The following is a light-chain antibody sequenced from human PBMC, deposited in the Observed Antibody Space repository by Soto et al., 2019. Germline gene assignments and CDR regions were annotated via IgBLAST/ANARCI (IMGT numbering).Light chain of an antibody. Sequence: QSVRTQPPSVSGSPGQAVTISCTGTSSDVGSYNRVSWYQQPPGTAPKVMIYDVSNRPSGVPDRFSGSKSGNTASLTISGLQAEDESDYYCSSYTSSSTYVFGTGTKVTVL. V-gene: IGLV2-18*02. CDR3: SSYTSSSTYV. CDR1: SSDVGSYNR. J-gene: IGLJ1*01. CDR2: DVS.